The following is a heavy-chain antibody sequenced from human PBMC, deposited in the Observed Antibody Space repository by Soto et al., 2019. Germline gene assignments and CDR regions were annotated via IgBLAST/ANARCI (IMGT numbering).Heavy chain of an antibody. J-gene: IGHJ3*02. CDR2: ISAYNGNT. CDR1: GYTFTSYG. D-gene: IGHD4-17*01. CDR3: ARDDGDDTEPTFDI. Sequence: QVQLVQSGAEVKKPGASVKVSCKASGYTFTSYGISWVRQAPGPGLEWMGWISAYNGNTNYAQKLQGRVTMTTDTATSTAYMELRSLRSDDTAVYYWARDDGDDTEPTFDIWGQGTMVTVAS. V-gene: IGHV1-18*01.